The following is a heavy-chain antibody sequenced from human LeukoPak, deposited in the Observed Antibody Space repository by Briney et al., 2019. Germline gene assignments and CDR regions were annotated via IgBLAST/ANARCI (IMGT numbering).Heavy chain of an antibody. V-gene: IGHV3-21*01. Sequence: GGSLRLSCAASGFTFSSYAMSWVRQAPGKGLEWVSSISSSSSYIYYADSVKGRFTISRDNAKNSLYLQMNSLRAEDTAVYYCARAAYYGSGSYTWGQGTLVTVSS. CDR1: GFTFSSYA. CDR2: ISSSSSYI. CDR3: ARAAYYGSGSYT. J-gene: IGHJ5*02. D-gene: IGHD3-10*01.